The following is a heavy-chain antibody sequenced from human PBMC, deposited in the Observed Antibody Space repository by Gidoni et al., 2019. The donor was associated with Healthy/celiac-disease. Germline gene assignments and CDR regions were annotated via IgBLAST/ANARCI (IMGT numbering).Heavy chain of an antibody. D-gene: IGHD2-2*01. Sequence: EVQLVESGGGLVQPGGSLRLSCAASGFTFSSYWMSWVRQAPGKGLGWVANIKQDGSEKYYVDSVKGRFTISRDNAKNSLYLQMNSLRGEDTAVYYCARGGYIVVVPAAIIDDAFDIWGQGTMVTVSS. CDR3: ARGGYIVVVPAAIIDDAFDI. V-gene: IGHV3-7*01. CDR2: IKQDGSEK. CDR1: GFTFSSYW. J-gene: IGHJ3*02.